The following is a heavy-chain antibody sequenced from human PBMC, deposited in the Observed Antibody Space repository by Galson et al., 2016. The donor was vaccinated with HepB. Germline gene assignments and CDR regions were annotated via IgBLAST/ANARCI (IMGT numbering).Heavy chain of an antibody. Sequence: SLRLSCAVSGFSFSTYAMSWVRQAPGKGLVWVSTIGGSGDTTYYADSVKGRFTISRDNSMNTLYLQMNGLRAEDTAVYYCAKGLLSDYVWGSYRLEDWGQGAPVTVSS. CDR1: GFSFSTYA. J-gene: IGHJ1*01. CDR3: AKGLLSDYVWGSYRLED. CDR2: IGGSGDTT. V-gene: IGHV3-23*01. D-gene: IGHD3-16*02.